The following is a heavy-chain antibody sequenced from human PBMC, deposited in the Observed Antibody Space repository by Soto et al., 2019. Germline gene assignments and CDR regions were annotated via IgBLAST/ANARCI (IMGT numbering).Heavy chain of an antibody. J-gene: IGHJ6*02. V-gene: IGHV1-3*01. CDR3: AREGVAPYYYYGMDV. CDR2: INAGNGNT. D-gene: IGHD5-12*01. Sequence: ASVKVSCKASGYTFTSYAIHWVRQAPGQRLEWMGWINAGNGNTKYSQKFQGRVTIARDTSTSTVYMEVSSLRSDDTAVYYCAREGVAPYYYYGMDVWGQGTPVTVSS. CDR1: GYTFTSYA.